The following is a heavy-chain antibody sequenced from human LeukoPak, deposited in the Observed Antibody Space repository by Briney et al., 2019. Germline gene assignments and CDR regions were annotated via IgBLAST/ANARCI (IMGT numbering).Heavy chain of an antibody. CDR3: AKAGGSSWYGETFYY. J-gene: IGHJ4*02. CDR2: ISGSGGST. V-gene: IGHV3-23*01. Sequence: GGSLRLSCAASGFTFSSYAMSWVRQAPGKGLEWVSAISGSGGSTYYADSVKGRFTISRDNSKNTLYLQMNSLRAEDTAVYYCAKAGGSSWYGETFYYWGQGTLVTVSS. D-gene: IGHD6-13*01. CDR1: GFTFSSYA.